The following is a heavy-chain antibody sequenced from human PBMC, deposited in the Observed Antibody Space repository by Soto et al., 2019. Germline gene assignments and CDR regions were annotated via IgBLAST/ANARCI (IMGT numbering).Heavy chain of an antibody. Sequence: PGGSLRLSCAASGFTFRNYGMHWVRQAPGKGLEWVAVISFDGSNKYYEDSVKGRFTISRDNSKNTLYLQMNSLRPEDTAVYYCAKGGWYGEDYWGQGTLVTVSS. D-gene: IGHD6-19*01. J-gene: IGHJ4*02. CDR1: GFTFRNYG. CDR2: ISFDGSNK. CDR3: AKGGWYGEDY. V-gene: IGHV3-30*18.